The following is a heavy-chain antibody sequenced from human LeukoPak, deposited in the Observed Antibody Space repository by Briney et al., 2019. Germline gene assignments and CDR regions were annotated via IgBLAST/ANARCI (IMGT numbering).Heavy chain of an antibody. J-gene: IGHJ4*02. D-gene: IGHD3-9*01. CDR1: GGSFSGYY. CDR3: ARGPLLRYFDWLAYFDY. CDR2: INHSGST. V-gene: IGHV4-34*01. Sequence: SETLALTCAVYGGSFSGYYLSWIRQPPGKGLEWIGEINHSGSTNYNPSLKSRVTISVDTSKNQFSLKLSSVTAADTAVYYCARGPLLRYFDWLAYFDYWGQGTLVTVSS.